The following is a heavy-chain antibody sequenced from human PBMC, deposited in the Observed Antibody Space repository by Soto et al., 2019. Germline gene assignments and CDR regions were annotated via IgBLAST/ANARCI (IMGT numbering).Heavy chain of an antibody. Sequence: EVQLLESGGGLVQPGGSLRLSCAASGFTFRTYTMNWVRQAPGKGLEWVSAIIGGDGDTYYADSVKGRFTISRDNSKNTLYQQMNSLRAEDTAVYYCAKDARADVYWDFDYWGQGTLVTVSS. CDR2: IIGGDGDT. D-gene: IGHD2-8*02. CDR3: AKDARADVYWDFDY. J-gene: IGHJ4*02. V-gene: IGHV3-23*01. CDR1: GFTFRTYT.